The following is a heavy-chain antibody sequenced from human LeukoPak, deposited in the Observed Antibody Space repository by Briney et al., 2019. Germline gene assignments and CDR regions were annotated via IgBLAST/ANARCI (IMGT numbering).Heavy chain of an antibody. CDR3: ARGYCSGGSCYPGYNWFDP. CDR1: GYTFTSYD. D-gene: IGHD2-15*01. J-gene: IGHJ5*02. V-gene: IGHV1-8*01. CDR2: MNPNSGNT. Sequence: ASVKVSCKASGYTFTSYDINWARQATGQGLEWMGWMNPNSGNTGYAQKFQGRVTMTRNTSISTAYMELSSLRSEDTAVYYCARGYCSGGSCYPGYNWFDPWGQGTLVTVSS.